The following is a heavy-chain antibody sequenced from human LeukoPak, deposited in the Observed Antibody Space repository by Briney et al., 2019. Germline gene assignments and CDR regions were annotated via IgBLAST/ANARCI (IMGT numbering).Heavy chain of an antibody. Sequence: QSARSLRLSCAASGFTFDDYSMHWVRQAPGKGLEWVPGISWIIGSIGYTDSVKGRFTISRDTAKNSLCLQMNSERAEETGFYYCAKDIADDILTGYYTPRAFDIWGQGTMVTVSS. CDR2: ISWIIGSI. D-gene: IGHD3-9*01. CDR3: AKDIADDILTGYYTPRAFDI. V-gene: IGHV3-9*01. J-gene: IGHJ3*02. CDR1: GFTFDDYS.